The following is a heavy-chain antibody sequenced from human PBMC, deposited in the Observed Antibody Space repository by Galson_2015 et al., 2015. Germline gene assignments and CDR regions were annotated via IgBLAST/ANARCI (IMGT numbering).Heavy chain of an antibody. CDR1: GFTVSSYY. J-gene: IGHJ6*02. CDR2: VYSGGSP. V-gene: IGHV3-66*02. Sequence: SLRLSCAASGFTVSSYYMSWVRQAPGKGLEWVSVVYSGGSPYYADSVKGRFTISRDKSTNTVYVQMNSLRAEDTAVYYCARALGATRDYDYYAMDVWGQGTTVTVSS. CDR3: ARALGATRDYDYYAMDV. D-gene: IGHD1-26*01.